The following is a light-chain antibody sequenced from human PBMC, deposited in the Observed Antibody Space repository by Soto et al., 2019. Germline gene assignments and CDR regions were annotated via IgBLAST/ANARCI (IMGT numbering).Light chain of an antibody. CDR3: SSYAGSSNV. CDR2: EVN. J-gene: IGLJ1*01. V-gene: IGLV2-8*01. Sequence: QSFLTHPPYASGSPGQSVAISCTGTSSDVGGYNYVSWYQQHPGKAPKLMIYEVNKRPSGVPDRFSGSKSGNTASLTVSGLQAEDEADYYCSSYAGSSNVFGTGTKVTVL. CDR1: SSDVGGYNY.